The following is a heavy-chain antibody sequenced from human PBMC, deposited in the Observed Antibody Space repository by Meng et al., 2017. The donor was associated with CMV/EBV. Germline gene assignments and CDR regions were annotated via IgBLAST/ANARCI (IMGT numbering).Heavy chain of an antibody. D-gene: IGHD3-3*01. V-gene: IGHV4-30-4*08. CDR2: IYYSGST. Sequence: VHVEGGGPGMVKPSQTLALTCTVYGGSISSGDYYWSWIRQPAGKGLEWIGYIYYSGSTYYNPSLKSRVTISVDTSKNQFSLKLSSVTAADTAVYYCARDNRRGGVDYWGQGTLVTVSS. CDR3: ARDNRRGGVDY. J-gene: IGHJ4*02. CDR1: GGSISSGDYY.